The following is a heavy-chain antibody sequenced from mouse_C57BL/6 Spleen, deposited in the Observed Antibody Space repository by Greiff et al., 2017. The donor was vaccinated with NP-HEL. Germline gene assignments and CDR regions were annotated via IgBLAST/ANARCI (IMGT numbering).Heavy chain of an antibody. CDR3: ARGVTTGFDY. D-gene: IGHD2-2*01. CDR2: IDPSDSYK. V-gene: IGHV1-59*01. CDR1: GDTCTSYW. Sequence: VQLQQPGAELVRPGTAVKWSCKVSGDTCTSYWMHWVKQRPGQGLEWIGVIDPSDSYKKYNQKFQGKATLTVYPSSSTAYMQISSLTSEDSAVYYCARGVTTGFDYWGKGTTLTVSS. J-gene: IGHJ2*01.